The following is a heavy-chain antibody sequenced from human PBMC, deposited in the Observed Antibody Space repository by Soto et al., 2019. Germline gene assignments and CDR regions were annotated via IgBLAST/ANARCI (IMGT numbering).Heavy chain of an antibody. CDR3: AREWYSSSSKGFDP. J-gene: IGHJ5*02. CDR2: INPNSGGT. V-gene: IGHV1-2*04. D-gene: IGHD6-6*01. CDR1: GYTFTGYY. Sequence: GASVKVSCKASGYTFTGYYMHWVRQAPGQGLEWMGWINPNSGGTNYAQKFQGWVTMTRDTSISTAYMELSRLRSDDTAVYYCAREWYSSSSKGFDPWGQGTLVTVSS.